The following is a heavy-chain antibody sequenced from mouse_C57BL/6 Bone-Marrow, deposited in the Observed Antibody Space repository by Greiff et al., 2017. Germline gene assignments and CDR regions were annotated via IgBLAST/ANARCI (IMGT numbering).Heavy chain of an antibody. V-gene: IGHV5-6*01. CDR3: ASLIYYSILGFAY. J-gene: IGHJ3*01. Sequence: EVQVVESGGDLVKPGGSLKLSCAASGFTFSSYGMSWVRQTPDKRLEWVATISSGGSYTYYPDSVKGRFTISRDNAMNTLYLQMSSLKSEDTAVYYGASLIYYSILGFAYWGQGTLVTVSA. CDR1: GFTFSSYG. D-gene: IGHD2-5*01. CDR2: ISSGGSYT.